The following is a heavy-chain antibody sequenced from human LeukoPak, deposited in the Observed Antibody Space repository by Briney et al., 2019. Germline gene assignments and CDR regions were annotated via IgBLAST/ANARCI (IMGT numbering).Heavy chain of an antibody. D-gene: IGHD3-3*01. CDR3: ARDDYDFWSGWPLGY. J-gene: IGHJ4*02. CDR1: GGSFSDYY. Sequence: SETLSLTCAVYGGSFSDYYWSWIRQPPGKGLEWIGEINHSGSTNYNPSLKSRVTISVDTSKNQFSLKLSSVTAADTAVYYCARDDYDFWSGWPLGYWGQGTLVTVSS. CDR2: INHSGST. V-gene: IGHV4-34*01.